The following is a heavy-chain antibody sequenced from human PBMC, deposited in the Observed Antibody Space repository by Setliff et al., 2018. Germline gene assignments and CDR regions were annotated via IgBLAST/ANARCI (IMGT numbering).Heavy chain of an antibody. D-gene: IGHD3-3*01. CDR3: ARGPTILGAIYYMDV. J-gene: IGHJ6*03. CDR1: GFTFSSYS. CDR2: ISSSSSTI. V-gene: IGHV3-48*01. Sequence: GGSLRLSCAASGFTFSSYSMNWVRQAPGKGLEWVSYISSSSSTIYYADSVKGRFTISRDNAKNSLYLQMNSLRAEDTAVYYCARGPTILGAIYYMDVWGKGTTVTVSS.